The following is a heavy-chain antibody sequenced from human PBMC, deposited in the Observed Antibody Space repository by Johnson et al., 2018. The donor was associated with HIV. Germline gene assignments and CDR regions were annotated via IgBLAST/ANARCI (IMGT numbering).Heavy chain of an antibody. V-gene: IGHV3-74*03. CDR1: GFSFSTYW. D-gene: IGHD1-26*01. J-gene: IGHJ3*01. CDR2: IDTEGSGT. Sequence: VQLVESGGGVVRPGGALRLSCAASGFSFSTYWMHWVRRVPGKGLVWVSRIDTEGSGTTYADSVKGRFTISRDNAKNTVYRQMISLRAEHMAVYYCARSRWADDAFDGWGQGTMVTVSS. CDR3: ARSRWADDAFDG.